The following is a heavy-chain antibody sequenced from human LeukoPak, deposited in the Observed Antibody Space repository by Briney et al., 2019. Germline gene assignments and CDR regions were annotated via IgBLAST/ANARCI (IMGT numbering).Heavy chain of an antibody. CDR1: AFTFSSFW. CDR3: ARVLYSSSWYLFDY. D-gene: IGHD6-13*01. Sequence: PGGSLRLSCAASAFTFSSFWMQWVRRAPGEGLVWVSRINSDGSSTSYAYSVKGRFTISRDNAKNTLYLQMSSLRAEDTAVYYCARVLYSSSWYLFDYWGQGTLVTVSS. V-gene: IGHV3-74*01. CDR2: INSDGSST. J-gene: IGHJ4*02.